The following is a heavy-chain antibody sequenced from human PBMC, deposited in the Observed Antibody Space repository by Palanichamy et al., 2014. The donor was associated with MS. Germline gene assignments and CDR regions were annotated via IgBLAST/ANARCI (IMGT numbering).Heavy chain of an antibody. D-gene: IGHD3-22*01. CDR3: ARGLNYYDSSGYYWI. V-gene: IGHV3-53*01. CDR1: GFTVSSTY. Sequence: EVQVVEPGGGLIQPGGSLRLSCAASGFTVSSTYMSWVRQAPGKGLEWVSIIYSGGSTKYADSVKGRFTISRDNSKNTLYLQMNYLRAEDTAVYYCARGLNYYDSSGYYWIWGQGTLVTVSS. CDR2: IYSGGST. J-gene: IGHJ4*02.